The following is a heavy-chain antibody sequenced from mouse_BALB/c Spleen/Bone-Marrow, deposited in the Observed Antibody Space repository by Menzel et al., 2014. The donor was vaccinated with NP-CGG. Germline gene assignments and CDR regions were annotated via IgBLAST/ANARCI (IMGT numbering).Heavy chain of an antibody. D-gene: IGHD1-1*01. CDR3: TRSNYGYWYFDV. CDR1: GYSFTRYY. CDR2: INPSNGGT. J-gene: IGHJ1*03. Sequence: QVQLQQSGAELVKPGASVKLSCKASGYSFTRYYMYWVKQRPGQGLGWIGEINPSNGGTNFNEKFKREATLTVDKSSSPTYMQSSNQTSEDSAVYYCTRSNYGYWYFDVWGTGTTVTVSS. V-gene: IGHV1S81*02.